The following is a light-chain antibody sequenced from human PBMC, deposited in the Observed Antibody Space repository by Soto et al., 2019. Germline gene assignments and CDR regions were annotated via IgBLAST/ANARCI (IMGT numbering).Light chain of an antibody. CDR2: TTS. J-gene: IGKJ1*01. CDR1: QSIRSD. V-gene: IGKV1-39*01. Sequence: DIQMTQSPSSLSASVGDRVTITCRASQSIRSDLNWYQQRPGKAPKLLIYTTSNLESGVPSRFSGSGSGTDFTLTIGNLQPEDFATYFCQQGFSRPRTFGLGTTVEVK. CDR3: QQGFSRPRT.